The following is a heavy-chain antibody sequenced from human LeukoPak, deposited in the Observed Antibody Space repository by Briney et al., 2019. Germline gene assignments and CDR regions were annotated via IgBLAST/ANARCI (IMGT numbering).Heavy chain of an antibody. D-gene: IGHD5-12*01. CDR1: GGTFSSYT. Sequence: ASVKVSCKASGGTFSSYTISWVRQAPGQGLEWMGWISGYNSNGDFAQKLQDRVTMTTDTSTSTAYMELRSLRSDDTAVYYCARDPSGYDFFDYWGQGTLVTVSS. V-gene: IGHV1-18*01. CDR2: ISGYNSNG. CDR3: ARDPSGYDFFDY. J-gene: IGHJ4*02.